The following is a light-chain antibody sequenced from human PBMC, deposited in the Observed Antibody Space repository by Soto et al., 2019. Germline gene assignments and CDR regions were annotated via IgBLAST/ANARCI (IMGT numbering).Light chain of an antibody. V-gene: IGKV3-20*01. CDR2: AAS. J-gene: IGKJ3*01. CDR1: QNVSSSY. Sequence: EKVLTQSPGTLSLSPGERATLSCRASQNVSSSYLAWYQHKSGQAPRLLIYAASNRATGIPDRISGSGSGTDFTLTISRLEPEDFATYYCQQFNNYPPIFTFGPGTKVDIK. CDR3: QQFNNYPPIFT.